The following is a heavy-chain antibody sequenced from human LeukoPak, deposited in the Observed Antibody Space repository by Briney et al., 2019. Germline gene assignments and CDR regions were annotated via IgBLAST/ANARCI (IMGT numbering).Heavy chain of an antibody. CDR2: ISYDGSNR. Sequence: GGSLRLSCAASGFTFSSYAMHWVRQAPGKGLEWVAVISYDGSNRYYADSVKGRFTISRDNSKNTLYLQMNSLRAEDTAVYYCALGRQLLYPFDYWGQGTLVTVSS. CDR1: GFTFSSYA. J-gene: IGHJ4*02. CDR3: ALGRQLLYPFDY. V-gene: IGHV3-30-3*01. D-gene: IGHD2-2*02.